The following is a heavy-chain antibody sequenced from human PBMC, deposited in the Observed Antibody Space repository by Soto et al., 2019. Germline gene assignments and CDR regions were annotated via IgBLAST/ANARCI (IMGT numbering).Heavy chain of an antibody. CDR1: GGSFSGYY. D-gene: IGHD6-13*01. CDR3: ARARATIAAAAIFDC. CDR2: INHSGST. V-gene: IGHV4-34*01. J-gene: IGHJ4*02. Sequence: SLTCAVYGGSFSGYYWSWIRQPPGKGLEWIGEINHSGSTNYNPSLESRLTISVDKSKNQFSLKLTSVTAADTAVYYCARARATIAAAAIFDCWGQGTLVTVSS.